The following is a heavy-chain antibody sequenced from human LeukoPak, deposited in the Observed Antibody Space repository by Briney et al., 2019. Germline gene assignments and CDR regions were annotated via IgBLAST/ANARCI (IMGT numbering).Heavy chain of an antibody. D-gene: IGHD6-13*01. CDR2: IYYSGST. Sequence: TASETLSLTCTVSGGSIRSYYWGWIRQPPGEGLEWIGYIYYSGSTEYNPSLKSRVTISVDTSKNQFSLKVTSVTAADTAVYYCARHFSGAAAPLPFDFWGQGTLVTVSS. V-gene: IGHV4-59*08. CDR1: GGSIRSYY. J-gene: IGHJ4*02. CDR3: ARHFSGAAAPLPFDF.